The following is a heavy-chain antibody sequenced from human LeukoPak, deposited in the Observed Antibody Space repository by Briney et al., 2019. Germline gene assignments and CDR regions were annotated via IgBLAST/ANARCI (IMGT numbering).Heavy chain of an antibody. J-gene: IGHJ6*03. V-gene: IGHV4-59*08. CDR3: ARRWTSSSPSYNYYYMDV. Sequence: SETLSLTCTVSGGSLSSYYWSWIRQPPGKGLEWIGYISYSGSTTYNPSLKSRVTILVDTSKNQFSLKLSSVTAADTAVYFCARRWTSSSPSYNYYYMDVWGKGTTVTVSS. CDR1: GGSLSSYY. D-gene: IGHD6-6*01. CDR2: ISYSGST.